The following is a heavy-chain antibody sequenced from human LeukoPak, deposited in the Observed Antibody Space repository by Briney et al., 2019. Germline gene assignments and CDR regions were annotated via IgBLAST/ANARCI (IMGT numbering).Heavy chain of an antibody. D-gene: IGHD3-9*01. CDR3: ARGPQTYYDILTGLSF. CDR2: INHSGST. J-gene: IGHJ4*02. V-gene: IGHV4-34*01. CDR1: GGSFSGYY. Sequence: SETLSLTCAVYGGSFSGYYWSWIRQPPGKGLEWIGEINHSGSTNYNPSLKSRVTISGDTSKKQFSLKLSSVTAADTAVYYCARGPQTYYDILTGLSFWGQGTLVSVSS.